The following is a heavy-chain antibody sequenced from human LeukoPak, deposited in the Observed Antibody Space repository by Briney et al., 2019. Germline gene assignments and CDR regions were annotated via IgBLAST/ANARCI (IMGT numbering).Heavy chain of an antibody. D-gene: IGHD3-10*01. J-gene: IGHJ4*02. CDR3: ARSDLGEAFDY. V-gene: IGHV3-21*01. CDR2: ITKSSNYK. CDR1: GFTFSSYS. Sequence: GGSLRLSCAASGFTFSSYSMNWVRQAPGKGLEWVSSITKSSNYKYYADSVKGRFTISRDNSKNTLYLQMNSLRAEDTAVYYCARSDLGEAFDYWGQGTLVTVSS.